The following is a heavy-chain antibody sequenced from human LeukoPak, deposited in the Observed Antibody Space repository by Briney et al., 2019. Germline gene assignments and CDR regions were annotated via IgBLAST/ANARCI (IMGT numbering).Heavy chain of an antibody. CDR3: GKSGTVSACDI. V-gene: IGHV4-4*02. D-gene: IGHD3-3*01. CDR2: IYHSGST. J-gene: IGHJ3*02. Sequence: GSLRLSCAASGFTFSSYWMSWVRQPPGKGLEWIGEIYHSGSTNYNPSLKSRVTISVDKSKNQFSLKLSSVTAADTAVYYCGKSGTVSACDIWGEGTRV. CDR1: GFTFSSYW.